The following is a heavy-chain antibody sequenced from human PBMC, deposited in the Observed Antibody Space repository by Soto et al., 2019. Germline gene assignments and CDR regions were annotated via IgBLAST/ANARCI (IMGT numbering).Heavy chain of an antibody. CDR3: AREQWGFDS. Sequence: QVQLQESGPVLVKPSQTLSLTCSVSGGSITTNGHYWTWIRQHPGQGLEWIAYIYYTGNSYLNPSLKSRLGISVDTSKNQFSLELRSVTAADTAVYYRAREQWGFDSWGQGTLVTVSS. CDR1: GGSITTNGHY. D-gene: IGHD6-19*01. V-gene: IGHV4-31*03. J-gene: IGHJ4*02. CDR2: IYYTGNS.